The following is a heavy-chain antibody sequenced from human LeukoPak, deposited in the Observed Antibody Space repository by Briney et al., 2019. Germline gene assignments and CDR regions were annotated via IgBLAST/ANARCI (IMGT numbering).Heavy chain of an antibody. CDR3: ATLGGIAVAGTDY. D-gene: IGHD6-19*01. V-gene: IGHV1-69*04. CDR2: IIPILGIA. Sequence: SVKVSCKASGGTFSSYAISWVRQAPGQGLEWMGRIIPILGIANYAQKFQGRVTITADKSTSTAYMELSSLRSEDTAVYYCATLGGIAVAGTDYWGQGTLVTVSS. J-gene: IGHJ4*02. CDR1: GGTFSSYA.